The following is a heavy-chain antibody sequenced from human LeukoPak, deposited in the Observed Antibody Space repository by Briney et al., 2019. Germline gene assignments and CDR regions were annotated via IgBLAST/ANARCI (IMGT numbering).Heavy chain of an antibody. CDR1: GFTFSSYS. CDR3: ASSCGGDCYPNYYYYMDV. V-gene: IGHV3-48*01. D-gene: IGHD2-21*01. CDR2: ISSSSSTI. J-gene: IGHJ6*03. Sequence: GGSLRLSCAASGFTFSSYSMKWARQAPGKGLEWVSYISSSSSTIYYADSVKGRFTISRDNAKNSPYLQMNSLRAEDTAVYYCASSCGGDCYPNYYYYMDVWGKGTTVTVSS.